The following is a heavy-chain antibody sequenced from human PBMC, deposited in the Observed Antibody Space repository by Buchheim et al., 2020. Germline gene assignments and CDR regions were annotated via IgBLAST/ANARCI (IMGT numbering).Heavy chain of an antibody. J-gene: IGHJ4*02. D-gene: IGHD2-2*01. Sequence: QLQLQESGSGLVKPSQTLSLTCAVSGGSISSGGYSWSWIQQPPGKGLEWIGYIYHSGSTYYNPSLKSRVTISVDRSKNQFSLKLSSVTAADTAVYYCARGVTGYCSSTSCPTYYFDYWGQGTL. CDR3: ARGVTGYCSSTSCPTYYFDY. V-gene: IGHV4-30-2*01. CDR1: GGSISSGGYS. CDR2: IYHSGST.